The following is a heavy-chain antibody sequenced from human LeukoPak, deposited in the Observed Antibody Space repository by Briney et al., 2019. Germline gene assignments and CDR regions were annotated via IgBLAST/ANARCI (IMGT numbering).Heavy chain of an antibody. CDR2: ISSSGSTI. CDR3: ATFGGWYTDDY. J-gene: IGHJ4*02. CDR1: GFTFSSYE. D-gene: IGHD6-19*01. V-gene: IGHV3-48*03. Sequence: GGSLRLSCAASGFTFSSYEMNWVRQAPGKGLEWVSYISSSGSTIYYADSVKGRFTLSRDNAKNSLYLQMNSLRAEDTAVYYCATFGGWYTDDYWGQGTLVTVSS.